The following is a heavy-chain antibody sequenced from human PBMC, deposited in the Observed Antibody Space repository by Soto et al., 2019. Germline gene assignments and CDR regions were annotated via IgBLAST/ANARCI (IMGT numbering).Heavy chain of an antibody. CDR2: IYYSGST. Sequence: KPSETLSLTCTVSGGSISSGDYYWSWIRRPPGKGLEWIGYIYYSGSTYYNPSLKSRVTISVDTSKNQFSLKLSSVTAADTAVYYCARGGSRRYCSSTSCYSTWFDPWGQGTLVTVSS. V-gene: IGHV4-30-4*01. CDR1: GGSISSGDYY. D-gene: IGHD2-2*01. CDR3: ARGGSRRYCSSTSCYSTWFDP. J-gene: IGHJ5*02.